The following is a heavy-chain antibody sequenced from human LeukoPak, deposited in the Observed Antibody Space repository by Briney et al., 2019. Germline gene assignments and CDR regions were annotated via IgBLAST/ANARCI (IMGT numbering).Heavy chain of an antibody. Sequence: GRSLRLSCAASGFTFSSYSMNWVRQAPGKGLEWVSSISSGSSYIYYADSVKGRFTISRDNAKNSLYPQMNSLRAEDTAVYYCARGLSIGFWSGYSHYYYYYGMDVWGQGTTVTVSS. CDR1: GFTFSSYS. CDR2: ISSGSSYI. J-gene: IGHJ6*02. CDR3: ARGLSIGFWSGYSHYYYYYGMDV. V-gene: IGHV3-21*01. D-gene: IGHD3-3*01.